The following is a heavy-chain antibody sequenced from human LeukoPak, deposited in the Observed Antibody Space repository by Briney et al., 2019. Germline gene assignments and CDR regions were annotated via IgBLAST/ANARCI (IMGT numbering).Heavy chain of an antibody. CDR1: GGSISSSSYY. CDR3: ARDMLGDSSGTTDAFDI. CDR2: IYYSGST. J-gene: IGHJ3*02. V-gene: IGHV4-39*07. Sequence: SETLSLTCTVSGGSISSSSYYWGWIRQPPGKGLEWIGSIYYSGSTYYNPSLKSRVTISVDTSKNQFSLKLSSVTAADTAVYYCARDMLGDSSGTTDAFDIWGQGTMVTVSS. D-gene: IGHD3-22*01.